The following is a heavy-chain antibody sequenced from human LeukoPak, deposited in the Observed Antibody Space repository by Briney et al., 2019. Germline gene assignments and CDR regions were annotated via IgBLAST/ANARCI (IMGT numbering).Heavy chain of an antibody. CDR1: GFTFSSYA. CDR3: AKLRAMVQDLGGY. Sequence: PGGSLRLSCAASGFTFSSYAMSWVRQAPGKGLEWVSAISGSGGSTYYADSVKGRFTISRDNCKNTLYLQMNSLRAEDTAVYYCAKLRAMVQDLGGYWGQGTLVTVSS. CDR2: ISGSGGST. D-gene: IGHD3-10*01. J-gene: IGHJ4*02. V-gene: IGHV3-23*01.